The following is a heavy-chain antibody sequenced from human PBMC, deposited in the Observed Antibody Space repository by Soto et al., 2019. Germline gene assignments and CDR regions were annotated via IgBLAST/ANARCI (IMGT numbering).Heavy chain of an antibody. CDR2: IRSKANSYAT. Sequence: GGSLRLSCAASGFTFSGSAMHWVRQASGKGLEWVGRIRSKANSYATAYAASVKGRFTISRDDSKNTAYLQMNSLKTEDTAVYYCTGPPPRFDPWGQGTLVTVSS. CDR1: GFTFSGSA. V-gene: IGHV3-73*01. J-gene: IGHJ5*02. CDR3: TGPPPRFDP.